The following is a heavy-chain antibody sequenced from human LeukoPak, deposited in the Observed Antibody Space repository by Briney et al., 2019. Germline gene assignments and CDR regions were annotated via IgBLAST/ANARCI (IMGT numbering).Heavy chain of an antibody. CDR3: ARDLISGAYTFDY. J-gene: IGHJ4*02. V-gene: IGHV3-11*06. CDR2: ISSSSSYT. Sequence: GGSLRLSCAASGFTFSDYYMSWIRQAPGKGLEWVSYISSSSSYTNYADSVKGRFTISRDNAKNSLFLQMNSLRDEDTAFYYCARDLISGAYTFDYWGQGTLVTVSS. D-gene: IGHD1-26*01. CDR1: GFTFSDYY.